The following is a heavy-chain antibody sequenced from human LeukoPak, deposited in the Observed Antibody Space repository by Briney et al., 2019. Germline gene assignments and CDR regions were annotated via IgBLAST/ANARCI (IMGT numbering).Heavy chain of an antibody. Sequence: PGRSLRLSCAASGFTFSSYGMHWRRHAPGKGLEWVVVIWYDGSNKYYGDSVKGRFTISRDNYKKTLYLQMNSLRVEDTAVHYCARGDGYNDAEYLQHWGQGTLVTVS. CDR2: IWYDGSNK. CDR1: GFTFSSYG. D-gene: IGHD5-24*01. J-gene: IGHJ1*01. V-gene: IGHV3-33*01. CDR3: ARGDGYNDAEYLQH.